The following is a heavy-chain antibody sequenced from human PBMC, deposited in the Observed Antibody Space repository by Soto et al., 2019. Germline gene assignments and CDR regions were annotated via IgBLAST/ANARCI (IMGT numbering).Heavy chain of an antibody. CDR1: GYTFTSYY. CDR2: INPSGGST. V-gene: IGHV1-46*01. Sequence: QVQLVQSGAEVKKPGASVKISCKASGYTFTSYYMHWVRQGPGQGLEWMGIINPSGGSTNYAQKLQGRVAMTGDTSTSTVYMELNSLRSEDTAVYYCARPPYPGCINAVCYPLDYWGQGTLVTVSS. CDR3: ARPPYPGCINAVCYPLDY. D-gene: IGHD2-8*01. J-gene: IGHJ4*02.